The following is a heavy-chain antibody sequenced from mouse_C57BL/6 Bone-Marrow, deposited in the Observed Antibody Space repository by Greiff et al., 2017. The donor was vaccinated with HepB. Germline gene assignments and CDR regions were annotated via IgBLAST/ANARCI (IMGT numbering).Heavy chain of an antibody. CDR2: IYPRSGNT. CDR1: GYTFTSYG. J-gene: IGHJ2*01. Sequence: QVQLKQSGAELARPGASVKLSCKASGYTFTSYGISWVKQRTGQGLEWIGEIYPRSGNTYYNEKFKGKATLTADKSSSTAYMELRSLTSEDSAVYFCARGNWGFYYFDYWGQGTTLTVSS. V-gene: IGHV1-81*01. CDR3: ARGNWGFYYFDY. D-gene: IGHD4-1*01.